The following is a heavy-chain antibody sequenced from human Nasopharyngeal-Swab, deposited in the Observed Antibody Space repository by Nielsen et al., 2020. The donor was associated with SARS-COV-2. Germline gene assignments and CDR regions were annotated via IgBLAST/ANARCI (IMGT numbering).Heavy chain of an antibody. D-gene: IGHD6-19*01. Sequence: PLPSTSIFPGAPTTSGGYTGTWTPHTPGKALGWIGNIYYSGSTYYNPSLKSRVTISVDTSKNQFSLKLSSVTAADTAVYYCARGSAYGQWLLDWGQGTQVAVSS. V-gene: IGHV4-31*03. CDR1: GAPTTSGGYT. CDR3: ARGSAYGQWLLD. CDR2: IYYSGST. J-gene: IGHJ4*02.